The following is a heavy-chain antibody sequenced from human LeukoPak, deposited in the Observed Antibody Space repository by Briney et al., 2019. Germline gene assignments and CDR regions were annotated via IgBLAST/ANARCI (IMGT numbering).Heavy chain of an antibody. Sequence: ASVKVSCKASGYTFTGYYMHWVRQAPGLGLEWMGWINPNSGGTNYAQKFQGRVTMTRDTSISTAYMELSRLRSDDTAVYYCARDRGDEFSASDFWSGYPEYLFDYWGQGTLVTVSS. CDR1: GYTFTGYY. CDR2: INPNSGGT. CDR3: ARDRGDEFSASDFWSGYPEYLFDY. V-gene: IGHV1-2*02. J-gene: IGHJ4*02. D-gene: IGHD3-3*01.